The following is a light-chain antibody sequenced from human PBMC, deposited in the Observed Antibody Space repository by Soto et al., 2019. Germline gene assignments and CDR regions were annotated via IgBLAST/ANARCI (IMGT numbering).Light chain of an antibody. J-gene: IGKJ2*01. CDR1: QSISSW. Sequence: DTQMTQSLSTLSASVGDRVTITCRASQSISSWLAWYQQKPGKAPKLLIYKASSLESGVPSRFSGSGSGTEFTLTISSLQPDDFATYYCQQYNSYSPYTFGQGTKLEIK. V-gene: IGKV1-5*03. CDR2: KAS. CDR3: QQYNSYSPYT.